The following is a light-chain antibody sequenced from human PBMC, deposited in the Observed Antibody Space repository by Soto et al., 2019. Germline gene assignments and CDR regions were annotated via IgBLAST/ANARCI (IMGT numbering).Light chain of an antibody. CDR1: QDIKNY. J-gene: IGKJ5*01. CDR2: DAS. CDR3: QQYENLPT. Sequence: DIQMTQSPSSLSASVGDRVTITCQASQDIKNYLNWYQQKSGKAPKLLIYDASNLEAGVPSRFRGSGSGTDFTFTISRLQPEDIATYHCQQYENLPTFGQGTRLEIK. V-gene: IGKV1-33*01.